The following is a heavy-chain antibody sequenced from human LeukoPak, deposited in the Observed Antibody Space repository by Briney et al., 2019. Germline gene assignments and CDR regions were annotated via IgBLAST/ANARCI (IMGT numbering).Heavy chain of an antibody. CDR1: GYTFTGYY. J-gene: IGHJ4*02. CDR3: VRGHCGGDCYPFDY. D-gene: IGHD2-21*02. CDR2: INPNSGGT. V-gene: IGHV1-2*02. Sequence: ASVKVSCKASGYTFTGYYMHWVRQAPGQGLEWMGWINPNSGGTNYAQKFQGRVTMTRDTSISTAYMELSRLRSDDTAVYYCVRGHCGGDCYPFDYWGQGTLVTVSS.